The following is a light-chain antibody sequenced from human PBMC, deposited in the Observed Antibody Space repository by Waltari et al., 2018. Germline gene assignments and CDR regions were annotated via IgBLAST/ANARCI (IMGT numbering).Light chain of an antibody. CDR1: SRDVGAYDY. V-gene: IGLV2-11*01. CDR2: DVT. CDR3: CSYAGRYTHVV. Sequence: QSALTQPRSVSGSPGPSVTIPCTGTSRDVGAYDYVSWYQHHPGKAPKLMICDVTKRPSGVPDRFSGSKSGNTASLTISGLQAEDEAYYYCCSYAGRYTHVVFGGGTKLTVL. J-gene: IGLJ2*01.